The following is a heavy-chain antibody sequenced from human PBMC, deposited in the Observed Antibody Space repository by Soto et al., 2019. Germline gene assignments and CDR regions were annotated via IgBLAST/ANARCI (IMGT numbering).Heavy chain of an antibody. V-gene: IGHV1-24*01. CDR3: ATLWGDDFWSGYSWYGMDG. D-gene: IGHD3-3*01. J-gene: IGHJ6*02. CDR2: FDPEDGET. CDR1: GYTLTELS. Sequence: ASVKVSCKVSGYTLTELSMHWVRQAPGKGLEWMGGFDPEDGETIYAQKFQGRVTMTEDTSTDTAYMELSSLRSEDTAVYYCATLWGDDFWSGYSWYGMDGWGQGTTVTVSS.